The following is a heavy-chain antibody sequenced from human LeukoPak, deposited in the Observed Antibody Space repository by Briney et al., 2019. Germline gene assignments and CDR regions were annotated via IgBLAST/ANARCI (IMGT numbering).Heavy chain of an antibody. CDR2: VFTSGSP. Sequence: PSETLSLTCNVSGGSISSGTHYWTWIRQPVGKGLEWLGRVFTSGSPTYNSPLKSRLTISIDKSKNQFSLKLTSVTAADTAVYYCARAPGGMTFGGGYFDDWGQGTLVTVSS. J-gene: IGHJ4*02. CDR3: ARAPGGMTFGGGYFDD. D-gene: IGHD3-16*01. V-gene: IGHV4-61*02. CDR1: GGSISSGTHY.